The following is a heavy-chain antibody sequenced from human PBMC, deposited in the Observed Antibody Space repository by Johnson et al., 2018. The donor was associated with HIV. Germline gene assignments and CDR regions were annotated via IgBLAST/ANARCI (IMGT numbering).Heavy chain of an antibody. CDR2: ISGSGGFT. D-gene: IGHD1-14*01. V-gene: IGHV3-23*01. Sequence: EVQLLESGGGLVQPGRSLRLSCEASGFAFHNYAMNWVRQAPGMGLEWVSSISGSGGFTYYVDYVKGRFTISRDNSKNTVYLQMSGLRAEDTAVYFCAKTYRNDDAFDVWGQGTTVTVSS. CDR3: AKTYRNDDAFDV. J-gene: IGHJ3*01. CDR1: GFAFHNYA.